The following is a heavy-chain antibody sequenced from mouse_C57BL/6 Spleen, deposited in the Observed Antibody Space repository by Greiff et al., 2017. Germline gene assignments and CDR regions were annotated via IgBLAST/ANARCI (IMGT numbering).Heavy chain of an antibody. V-gene: IGHV1-54*01. CDR1: GYAFTNYL. D-gene: IGHD1-1*01. CDR3: ARSARNYYGSSYAMDY. CDR2: INPGSGGT. J-gene: IGHJ4*01. Sequence: VQLKESGAELVRPGTSVKVSCKASGYAFTNYLIEWVKQRPGQGLEWIGVINPGSGGTNYNEKFKGKATLTADKSSSTAYMQLSSLTSEDSAVYFCARSARNYYGSSYAMDYWGQGTSVTVSS.